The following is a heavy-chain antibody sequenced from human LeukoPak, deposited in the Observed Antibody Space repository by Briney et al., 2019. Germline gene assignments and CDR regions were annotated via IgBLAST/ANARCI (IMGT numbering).Heavy chain of an antibody. Sequence: ASVKVSCKASGYTFTNYDINWVRRATGQGLEGMGYMNPNSGNSAYAQKFQGRVTITTYASISTAYMELSGLRAEDTALYDRAREGFDYWGLGTLVTVSS. V-gene: IGHV1-8*03. J-gene: IGHJ4*02. CDR3: AREGFDY. CDR1: GYTFTNYD. CDR2: MNPNSGNS.